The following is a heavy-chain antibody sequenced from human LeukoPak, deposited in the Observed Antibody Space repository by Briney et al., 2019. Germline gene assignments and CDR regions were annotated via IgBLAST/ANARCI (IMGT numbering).Heavy chain of an antibody. V-gene: IGHV3-7*01. Sequence: AGGFLRLSCAASGFTFSRYWMTWVRQAPGKGLEWVANIKQDGSEKYYVDSVKGRFTISRDNAKNSLYLQMNSLRAEDTAVYYCARDYKYAFDNWGQGTLVTVSS. CDR3: ARDYKYAFDN. D-gene: IGHD5-24*01. CDR2: IKQDGSEK. CDR1: GFTFSRYW. J-gene: IGHJ4*02.